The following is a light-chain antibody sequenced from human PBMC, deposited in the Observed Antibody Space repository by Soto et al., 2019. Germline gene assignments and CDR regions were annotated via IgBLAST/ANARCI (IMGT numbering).Light chain of an antibody. V-gene: IGKV3-11*01. Sequence: EIVLTQSPATLSLSPGERATLSCRASQSVSSYLAWYQQKPGLAPRLLIYDASNRATGIPARFSGSGSGTDFTLNISSLEPEDFAVYYCQHRSSWPVSFGQGTRLEIK. CDR2: DAS. J-gene: IGKJ5*01. CDR1: QSVSSY. CDR3: QHRSSWPVS.